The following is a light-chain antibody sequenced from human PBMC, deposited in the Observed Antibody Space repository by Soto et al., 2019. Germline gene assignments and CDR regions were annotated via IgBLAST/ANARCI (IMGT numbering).Light chain of an antibody. V-gene: IGKV3-11*01. CDR2: DAS. CDR3: QQRSIWPPDT. J-gene: IGKJ2*01. Sequence: EIVLTQSPATLSLSPGERATLSYRASQSVSSYLAWYQQKPGQAPRLLIYDASNRATGIPARFSGSGSGTDFTLTISSLEPEDFAVYYCQQRSIWPPDTFGQGTKLEIK. CDR1: QSVSSY.